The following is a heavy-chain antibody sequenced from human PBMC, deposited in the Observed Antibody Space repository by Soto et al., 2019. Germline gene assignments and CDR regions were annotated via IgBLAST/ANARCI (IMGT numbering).Heavy chain of an antibody. V-gene: IGHV1-8*01. CDR3: ARGQMITFGGVIDTLIDY. CDR2: MNPNSGNT. J-gene: IGHJ4*02. D-gene: IGHD3-16*02. Sequence: ASVKVSCKASGYTFTSYDINWVRQATGRGLEWMGWMNPNSGNTGYAQKFQGRVTMTRNTSISTAYMELSSLRSEDTAVYYCARGQMITFGGVIDTLIDYWGQGTLVTVSS. CDR1: GYTFTSYD.